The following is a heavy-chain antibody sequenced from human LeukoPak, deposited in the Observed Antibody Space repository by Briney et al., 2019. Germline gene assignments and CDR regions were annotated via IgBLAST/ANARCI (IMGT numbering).Heavy chain of an antibody. D-gene: IGHD1-26*01. V-gene: IGHV3-30*18. CDR2: TSTDGSNK. J-gene: IGHJ4*02. CDR3: AKGHVGALWGYFDY. Sequence: PGGSLRLSCAASGFTFNNYDMHWVRQAPGEGLEWVAVTSTDGSNKYYADSVKGRFTNSRDNSKNTLYLQMDSLRAEDTAVYYCAKGHVGALWGYFDYWGQGTLVTVSS. CDR1: GFTFNNYD.